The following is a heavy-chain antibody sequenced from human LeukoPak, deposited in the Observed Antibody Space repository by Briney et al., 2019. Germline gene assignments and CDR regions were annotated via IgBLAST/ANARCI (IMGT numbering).Heavy chain of an antibody. CDR1: GFTFDDYA. CDR3: AKDTSRGTYAAYYFDS. V-gene: IGHV3-43D*03. Sequence: GGSLRLSCAASGFTFDDYAMHWVRQAPGKSLEWVSLISWDGGTAYYADSVKGRFTTSRDNGKNSLYLQMNSLGVDDTALYYCAKDTSRGTYAAYYFDSWGQGTLVTVSS. CDR2: ISWDGGTA. J-gene: IGHJ4*02.